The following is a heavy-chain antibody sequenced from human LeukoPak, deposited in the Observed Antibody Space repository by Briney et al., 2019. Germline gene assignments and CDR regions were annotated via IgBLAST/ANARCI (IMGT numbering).Heavy chain of an antibody. CDR2: IRYDGSNK. J-gene: IGHJ4*02. D-gene: IGHD3-22*01. CDR1: GFTFSSYG. Sequence: GSLRLSCAASGFTFSSYGMHWVRQAPGKGLEWVAFIRYDGSNKYYADSVKGRFTISRDNSKNTLYLQMNSLRAEDTAVYYCAKVGARGPYYYDSSGYYIDYWGQGTLVTVSS. V-gene: IGHV3-30*02. CDR3: AKVGARGPYYYDSSGYYIDY.